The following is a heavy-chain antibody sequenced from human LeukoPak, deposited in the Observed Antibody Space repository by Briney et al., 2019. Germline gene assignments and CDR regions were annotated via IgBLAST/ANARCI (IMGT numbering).Heavy chain of an antibody. Sequence: ASVKVSCKASGYTFTSYYMHWVRQAPGQGLEWMGIINPSGGSTSYAQKFQGRVTMTRDMSTSTVYMELSSLRSEDTAVYYCARDPGREADGYNYPHSYFDYWGQGTLVTVSS. V-gene: IGHV1-46*01. CDR3: ARDPGREADGYNYPHSYFDY. CDR1: GYTFTSYY. D-gene: IGHD5-24*01. J-gene: IGHJ4*02. CDR2: INPSGGST.